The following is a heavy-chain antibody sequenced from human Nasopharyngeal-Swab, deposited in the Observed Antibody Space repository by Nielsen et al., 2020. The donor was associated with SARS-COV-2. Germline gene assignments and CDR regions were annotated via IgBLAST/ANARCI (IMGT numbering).Heavy chain of an antibody. J-gene: IGHJ4*02. CDR3: ARDMLRNTVTPFDY. CDR1: GYTFTGYY. D-gene: IGHD4-17*01. CDR2: INPNSGGT. V-gene: IGHV1-2*06. Sequence: ASVKVSCKASGYTFTGYYMHWVRRAPGQGLEWMGRINPNSGGTNYAQKFQGRVTMTRDTPISTAYMELSRLRSDDTAVYYCARDMLRNTVTPFDYWGQGTLVTVSS.